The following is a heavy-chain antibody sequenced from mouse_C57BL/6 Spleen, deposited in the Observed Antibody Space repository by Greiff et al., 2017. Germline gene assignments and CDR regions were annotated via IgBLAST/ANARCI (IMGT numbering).Heavy chain of an antibody. J-gene: IGHJ2*01. D-gene: IGHD1-1*01. CDR3: ARHTTTVAASYFDY. CDR2: ISSGGSYT. Sequence: EVKLVESGGDLVKPGGSLKLSCAASRFTFSSYGMSWVRQTPDKRLEWVATISSGGSYTYYPDSVKGRFTISRDNAKNTLYLQMSSLKSEDTAMYYCARHTTTVAASYFDYWGQGTTLTVSS. V-gene: IGHV5-6*01. CDR1: RFTFSSYG.